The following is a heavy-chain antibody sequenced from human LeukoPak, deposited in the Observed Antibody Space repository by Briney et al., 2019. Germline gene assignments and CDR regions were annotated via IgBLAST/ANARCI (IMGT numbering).Heavy chain of an antibody. V-gene: IGHV3-73*01. CDR3: AKVGCSGGSCYYYYGMDV. CDR1: GFTFSGSP. J-gene: IGHJ6*04. CDR2: IRSEPKGSAT. D-gene: IGHD2-15*01. Sequence: GGSLKLSCAASGFTFSGSPIHWVRQASGKGLEWVGRIRSEPKGSATTYGESVKGRFTISRDDSKNTLYLQMNSLRAEDTAVYYCAKVGCSGGSCYYYYGMDVWGKGTTVTVSS.